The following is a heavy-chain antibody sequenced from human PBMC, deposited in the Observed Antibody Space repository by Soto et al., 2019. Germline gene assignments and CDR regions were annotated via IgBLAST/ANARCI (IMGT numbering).Heavy chain of an antibody. V-gene: IGHV1-18*01. D-gene: IGHD3-16*02. CDR2: ISAYNGNT. CDR1: GYTFTSYG. Sequence: ASVKVSCKASGYTFTSYGISWVRQAPGQGLEWMGWISAYNGNTNYAQKLQGRVTMTTDTSTSTAYMELRSLRSDDTAVYYCARSLANYYYYYYMDVWGKGTTVTVS. CDR3: ARSLANYYYYYYMDV. J-gene: IGHJ6*03.